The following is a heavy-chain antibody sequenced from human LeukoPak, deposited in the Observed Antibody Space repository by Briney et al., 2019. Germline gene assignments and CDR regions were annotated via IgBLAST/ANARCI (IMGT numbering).Heavy chain of an antibody. D-gene: IGHD5-12*01. CDR3: ASSWLSKGFDY. CDR1: GGSISSYY. CDR2: IYYSGST. J-gene: IGHJ4*02. Sequence: SETLSLTCTVSGGSISSYYWSWIRQPPGKGLEWMGYIYYSGSTNYNPSLKSRVTISVDTSKNQFPLKLSSVTAADTAVYYCASSWLSKGFDYWGQGTLVTVSS. V-gene: IGHV4-59*01.